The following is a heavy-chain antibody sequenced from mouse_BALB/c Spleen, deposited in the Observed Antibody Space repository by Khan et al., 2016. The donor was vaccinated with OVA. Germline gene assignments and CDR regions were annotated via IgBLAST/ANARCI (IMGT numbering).Heavy chain of an antibody. D-gene: IGHD6-1*01. CDR3: ARAVCDVVAY. V-gene: IGHV1-77*01. J-gene: IGHJ3*01. CDR1: GYTFTDYV. CDR2: IYPGSDST. Sequence: QIQLVQSGPELVKPGASVKMSCKASGYTFTDYVMNWVKQRNGQGLEWIGQIYPGSDSTYYNEKFKGKATLTADRSSSTAYMQLSNLTSEDSAVYVCARAVCDVVAYWGQGTLVTVSA.